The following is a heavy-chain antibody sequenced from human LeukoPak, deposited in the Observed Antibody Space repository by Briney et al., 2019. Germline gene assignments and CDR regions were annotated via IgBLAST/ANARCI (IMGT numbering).Heavy chain of an antibody. J-gene: IGHJ4*02. V-gene: IGHV3-48*03. Sequence: GGSLRLSCDVSGFTFSTYEMNWVRQAPGKGLEWVSYISGSASASRIYYADSVKGRFTISRDNAKNSLYLQMNSLRAEDTAVYYCARPLDTYSSSSLNFDYWGQGTLVTVSS. CDR2: ISGSASASRI. D-gene: IGHD6-13*01. CDR1: GFTFSTYE. CDR3: ARPLDTYSSSSLNFDY.